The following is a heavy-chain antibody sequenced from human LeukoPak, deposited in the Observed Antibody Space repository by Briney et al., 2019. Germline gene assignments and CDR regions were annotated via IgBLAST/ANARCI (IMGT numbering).Heavy chain of an antibody. Sequence: GGSLRLSCAPSGYTFSSLAMSYAPQAPGRGVEWVSTISGSGGSTNYEDSVKGRFTFTSDNSKDTLYLQMNRLRAEDATVYYCAKDLPDYGDYSEGYWGQGTLVTVSS. D-gene: IGHD4-17*01. V-gene: IGHV3-23*01. CDR2: ISGSGGST. CDR1: GYTFSSLA. J-gene: IGHJ4*02. CDR3: AKDLPDYGDYSEGY.